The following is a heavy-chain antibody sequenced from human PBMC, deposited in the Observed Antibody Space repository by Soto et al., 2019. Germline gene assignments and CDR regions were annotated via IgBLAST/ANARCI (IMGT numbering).Heavy chain of an antibody. CDR1: GGTFSSHS. Sequence: ASVKVSCKSSGGTFSSHSINWVRQAPGQGLEWMGGIIPIFGPANFAKKFQGRVTITADESTTTAYMELSSLTSEDTAVYYCATGSFTSTGGRIGYHYNAMDVWGQGTTVTVS. J-gene: IGHJ6*02. D-gene: IGHD1-1*01. V-gene: IGHV1-69*13. CDR3: ATGSFTSTGGRIGYHYNAMDV. CDR2: IIPIFGPA.